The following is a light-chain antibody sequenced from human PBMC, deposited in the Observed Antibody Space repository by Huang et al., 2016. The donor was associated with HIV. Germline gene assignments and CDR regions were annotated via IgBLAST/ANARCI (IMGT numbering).Light chain of an antibody. Sequence: DIVLTQSPATLSLSPGERATLSCRASQSVSRYLAWYHQKPGQAPRLLISEASNRATGIPARFSGIGSGTDFTLTINSLEPEDFVVYYCQQRSNWPGTFGQGTKVEIK. CDR2: EAS. V-gene: IGKV3-11*01. CDR1: QSVSRY. J-gene: IGKJ1*01. CDR3: QQRSNWPGT.